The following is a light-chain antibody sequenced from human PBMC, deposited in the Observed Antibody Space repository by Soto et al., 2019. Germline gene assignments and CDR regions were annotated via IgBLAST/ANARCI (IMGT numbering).Light chain of an antibody. CDR1: SRDVGGYNY. CDR3: ASFTRSVTVV. CDR2: DVN. J-gene: IGLJ2*01. V-gene: IGLV2-14*03. Sequence: QSALTQPASVSGSPGQSNTISCAGTSRDVGGYNYVSWYQQHPGKVPRLIISDVNKRPSGVSDRFSGSKSGNTASLTISGLQAEDEADYYCASFTRSVTVVFGGGTKLTVL.